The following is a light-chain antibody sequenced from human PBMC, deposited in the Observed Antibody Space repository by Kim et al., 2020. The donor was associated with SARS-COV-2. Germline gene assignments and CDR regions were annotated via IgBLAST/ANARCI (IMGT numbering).Light chain of an antibody. CDR1: QTVSSNY. CDR3: QQFSTSPWT. V-gene: IGKV3D-20*01. Sequence: SPGERATLASGTSQTVSSNYLAWYQQKPGLAPRLLIYATSTRATGIPDRFSCSGSGTDFTLTISRLAPEDFAMYYCQQFSTSPWTFGPGTKVDIK. CDR2: ATS. J-gene: IGKJ1*01.